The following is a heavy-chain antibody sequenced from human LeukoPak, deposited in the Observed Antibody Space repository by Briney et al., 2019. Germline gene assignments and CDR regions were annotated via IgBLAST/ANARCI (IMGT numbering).Heavy chain of an antibody. Sequence: GGSLRLSCAASGFTFSSYAMHWVRQAPGKGLEWVAVISYDGSNKYYADSVKGRFTISRDNSKNTQYLQMNSLRAEDTAVYYCARGRIAAAGTRGGYFDYWGQGTLVTVSS. V-gene: IGHV3-30-3*01. CDR2: ISYDGSNK. CDR3: ARGRIAAAGTRGGYFDY. J-gene: IGHJ4*02. CDR1: GFTFSSYA. D-gene: IGHD6-13*01.